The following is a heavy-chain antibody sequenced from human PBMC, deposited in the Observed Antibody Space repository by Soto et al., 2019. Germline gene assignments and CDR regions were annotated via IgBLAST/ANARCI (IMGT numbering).Heavy chain of an antibody. Sequence: ASVKVSCKASGYTFTSYGISWVRQAPGQGLEWMGWISAYNGNTNYAQKFQGRVTITADESTSTAYMELSSLRSEDMAVYYCARERYSSGPYYWGQGTLVTVSS. CDR1: GYTFTSYG. CDR3: ARERYSSGPYY. CDR2: ISAYNGNT. V-gene: IGHV1-18*03. J-gene: IGHJ4*02. D-gene: IGHD6-19*01.